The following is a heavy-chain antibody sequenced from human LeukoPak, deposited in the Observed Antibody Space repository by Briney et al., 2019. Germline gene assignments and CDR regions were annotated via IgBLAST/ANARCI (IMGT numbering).Heavy chain of an antibody. D-gene: IGHD2-8*01. CDR1: GGTFSSYA. J-gene: IGHJ6*03. CDR3: ARDRVSRVNRYYYYYMDV. V-gene: IGHV1-69*13. Sequence: SVKVSCKASGGTFSSYAISWVRQAPGQGLEWMGGIIPIFGTANYAQKFQGRVTITADESTSTAYMELSSLRSEDMAVYYCARDRVSRVNRYYYYYMDVWGKGTTVTVSS. CDR2: IIPIFGTA.